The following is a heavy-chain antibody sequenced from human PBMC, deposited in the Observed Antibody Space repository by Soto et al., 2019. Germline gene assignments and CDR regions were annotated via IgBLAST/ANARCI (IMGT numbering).Heavy chain of an antibody. J-gene: IGHJ4*02. Sequence: SETLSLTCTVSGGSISSGGYYWSWIRQHPGKGLEWIGYIYYSGSTYYNPSLKSRVTISVDTSKNQFSLKLSSVTAADTAVYYCARAGVEDGNDYGDYYFDYWGQGTLVTVSS. CDR1: GGSISSGGYY. D-gene: IGHD4-17*01. CDR3: ARAGVEDGNDYGDYYFDY. V-gene: IGHV4-31*03. CDR2: IYYSGST.